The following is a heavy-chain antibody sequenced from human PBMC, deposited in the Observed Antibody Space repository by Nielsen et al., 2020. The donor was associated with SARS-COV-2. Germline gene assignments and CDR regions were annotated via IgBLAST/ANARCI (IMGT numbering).Heavy chain of an antibody. J-gene: IGHJ4*02. CDR2: IYSGGST. V-gene: IGHV3-66*01. Sequence: GESLKISCAASGFTVSSNYMSWVRQAPGKGLEWVSVIYSGGSTYYADSVKGRFTISRDNSKNTLYLQMNSLRAEDTAVYYCAKVETGGGTIDYWGQGTLVTVSS. D-gene: IGHD1-26*01. CDR3: AKVETGGGTIDY. CDR1: GFTVSSNY.